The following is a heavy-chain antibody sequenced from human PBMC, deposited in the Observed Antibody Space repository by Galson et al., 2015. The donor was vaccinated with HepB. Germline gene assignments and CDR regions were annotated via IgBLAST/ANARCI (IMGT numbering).Heavy chain of an antibody. Sequence: SLRLSCAASGFIFSDFAMHWVRQAPGKGLEWVAVTSSDGSNKYYGDSVKGRFTVSRDNPKRTLYLQMTNLRPEDTAMYYCARAWGYYESSDYWGQGTLITVSS. V-gene: IGHV3-30-3*01. D-gene: IGHD3-22*01. CDR3: ARAWGYYESSDY. J-gene: IGHJ4*02. CDR1: GFIFSDFA. CDR2: TSSDGSNK.